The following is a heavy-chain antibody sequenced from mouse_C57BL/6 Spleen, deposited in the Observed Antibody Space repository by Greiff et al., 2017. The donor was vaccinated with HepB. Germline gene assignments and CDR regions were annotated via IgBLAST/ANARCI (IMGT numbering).Heavy chain of an antibody. Sequence: EVQLQQSGPELVKPGASVKMSCKASGYTFTDYNMHWVKQSHGKSLEWIGYINPNNGGTSYNQKFKGKATLTVNKSSSTAYMELRSRTSEYSAGYYCARARITAVVEFDYWGQGTTLTVSS. V-gene: IGHV1-22*01. J-gene: IGHJ2*01. CDR2: INPNNGGT. CDR3: ARARITAVVEFDY. D-gene: IGHD1-1*01. CDR1: GYTFTDYN.